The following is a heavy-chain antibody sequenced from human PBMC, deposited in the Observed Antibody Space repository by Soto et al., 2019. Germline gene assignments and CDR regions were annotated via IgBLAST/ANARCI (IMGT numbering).Heavy chain of an antibody. CDR1: GGAFSSYT. Sequence: QVQLVQSGAEVKKPGSSVKVSCKASGGAFSSYTINWVRQAPGQGLEWMGRIIPVLGLTNYAQQFRGKVNISADTSTTTVYMELTSLRSEDSAMYYCVTAYQLLEYWGQGTQLTVSS. D-gene: IGHD2-2*01. V-gene: IGHV1-69*02. CDR2: IIPVLGLT. J-gene: IGHJ4*02. CDR3: VTAYQLLEY.